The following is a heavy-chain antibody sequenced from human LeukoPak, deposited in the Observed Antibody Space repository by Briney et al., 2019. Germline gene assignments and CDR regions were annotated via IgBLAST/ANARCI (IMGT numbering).Heavy chain of an antibody. D-gene: IGHD4-23*01. Sequence: GGSLRLSCAASGFTFSDYNMRWIRQAPGKGLEWVSSISRSGSTKYYADSVKGRFTISRDNAKNSLFLQMNSLRAEDTAVYYCARDVWGGNSGGVAFDIWGQGTMVTVSS. CDR1: GFTFSDYN. J-gene: IGHJ3*02. CDR3: ARDVWGGNSGGVAFDI. CDR2: ISRSGSTK. V-gene: IGHV3-11*01.